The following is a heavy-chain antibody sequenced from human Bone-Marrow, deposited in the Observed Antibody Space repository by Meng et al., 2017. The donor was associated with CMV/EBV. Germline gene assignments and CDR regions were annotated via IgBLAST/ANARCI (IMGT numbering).Heavy chain of an antibody. J-gene: IGHJ4*02. D-gene: IGHD3-3*01. Sequence: GGSLRLSCAASGFNFSSYWMSWVRQAPGKGLEWVANIKQDGSEKYYVDSVKGRFTISRDNAKNSLHLQMNSLRAEDTAMYYCATQRGGVIISFDYWGQGMLVTVSS. CDR3: ATQRGGVIISFDY. CDR2: IKQDGSEK. CDR1: GFNFSSYW. V-gene: IGHV3-7*01.